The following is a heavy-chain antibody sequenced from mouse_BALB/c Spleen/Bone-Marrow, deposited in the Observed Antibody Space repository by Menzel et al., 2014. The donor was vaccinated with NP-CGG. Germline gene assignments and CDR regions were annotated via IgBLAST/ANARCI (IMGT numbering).Heavy chain of an antibody. CDR3: ARGDYVSNFSDFDY. CDR1: GFTFSSFG. CDR2: INSGSSTI. Sequence: EVQLVESGGGLVQPGGSRKLSCAASGFTFSSFGMHWVRQAPEKGLEWVAYINSGSSTIYYADTVKGRFTISRDNPKNTLFLQMASLRAEDTAMYYCARGDYVSNFSDFDYWGQGTTLTVSS. D-gene: IGHD1-1*01. J-gene: IGHJ2*01. V-gene: IGHV5-17*02.